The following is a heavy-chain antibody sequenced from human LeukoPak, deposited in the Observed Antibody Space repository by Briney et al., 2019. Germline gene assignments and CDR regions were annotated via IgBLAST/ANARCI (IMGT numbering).Heavy chain of an antibody. Sequence: SETLSLTCAVSGGSISSYYWSWIRQPPGKGLEWIGYIYTSGSTNYNPSLKSRVTISVDTSKNQFSLKLSSVTAADTAVYYCARLKVWFDPWGQGTLVTVSS. V-gene: IGHV4-4*09. CDR2: IYTSGST. J-gene: IGHJ5*02. CDR1: GGSISSYY. CDR3: ARLKVWFDP.